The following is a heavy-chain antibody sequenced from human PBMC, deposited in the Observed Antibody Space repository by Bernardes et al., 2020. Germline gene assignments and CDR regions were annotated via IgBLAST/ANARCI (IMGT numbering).Heavy chain of an antibody. D-gene: IGHD3-10*01. CDR2: INPNSGGT. CDR3: AREVLSYGSGSYYNHRYGMDV. CDR1: GYTFTGYY. Sequence: ASVKVSCKASGYTFTGYYMHWVRQAPGQGLEWMGRINPNSGGTNYAQKFQGRVTMTRDTSISTAYMELSRLRSDDTAVYYCAREVLSYGSGSYYNHRYGMDVWGKGTTVTVSS. V-gene: IGHV1-2*06. J-gene: IGHJ6*04.